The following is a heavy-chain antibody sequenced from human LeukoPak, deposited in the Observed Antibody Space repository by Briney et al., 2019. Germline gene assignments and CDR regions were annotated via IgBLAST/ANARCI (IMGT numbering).Heavy chain of an antibody. CDR2: ISGSGTST. Sequence: PGGSLRLSCAASGFTFSSYAMSWVRQAPGKGLEWVSTISGSGTSTYYADSVKGRFTISRDNSKNTLYLQMNSLRAEDTAVYYCAKGLRELNRYSGSYFFDYWGQGTLVTVSS. CDR1: GFTFSSYA. CDR3: AKGLRELNRYSGSYFFDY. D-gene: IGHD1-26*01. V-gene: IGHV3-23*01. J-gene: IGHJ4*02.